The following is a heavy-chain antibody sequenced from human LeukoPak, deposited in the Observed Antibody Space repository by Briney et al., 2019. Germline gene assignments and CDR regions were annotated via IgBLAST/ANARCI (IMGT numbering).Heavy chain of an antibody. D-gene: IGHD1-26*01. J-gene: IGHJ4*02. Sequence: GTSVKVSCKASGFTFTSSAMQWVRQARGQRLEWIGWIVVGSGNTNYAQKFQERVTITRDMSTSTAYMELSSLRSEDTAVYYCAAARPKWELQPEYYFDYWGQGTLVTVSS. CDR1: GFTFTSSA. V-gene: IGHV1-58*02. CDR2: IVVGSGNT. CDR3: AAARPKWELQPEYYFDY.